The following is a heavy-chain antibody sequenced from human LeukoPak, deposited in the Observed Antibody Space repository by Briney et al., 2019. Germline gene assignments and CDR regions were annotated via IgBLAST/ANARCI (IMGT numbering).Heavy chain of an antibody. CDR2: ISGSGGST. D-gene: IGHD4-23*01. Sequence: GGSLRLSCVASGFTFSNYAMSWVRQAPGKGLEWVSAISGSGGSTYYADSVKGRFTISRDNSKNTLYLQMNSLRAEDTAVYYCAKDLIPQEVETGPFDYWGQGTLVTVSS. CDR1: GFTFSNYA. V-gene: IGHV3-23*01. CDR3: AKDLIPQEVETGPFDY. J-gene: IGHJ4*02.